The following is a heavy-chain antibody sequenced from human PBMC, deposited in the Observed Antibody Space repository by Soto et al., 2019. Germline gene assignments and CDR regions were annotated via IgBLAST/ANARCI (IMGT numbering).Heavy chain of an antibody. D-gene: IGHD3-22*01. CDR3: ARGHDSSGYLFVS. V-gene: IGHV3-30*03. Sequence: HPGGTLRLSCAASGFTFSSYGMHWVRQAPGKGLEWVAVISYDGSNKYYADSVTGRFTISRDNSKNTLYLQMNSLRAEDTAVYYCARGHDSSGYLFVSWGQGTLVTVSS. J-gene: IGHJ4*02. CDR2: ISYDGSNK. CDR1: GFTFSSYG.